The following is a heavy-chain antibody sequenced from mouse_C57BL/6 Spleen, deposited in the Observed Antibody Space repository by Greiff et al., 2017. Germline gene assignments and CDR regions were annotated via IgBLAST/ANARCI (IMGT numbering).Heavy chain of an antibody. D-gene: IGHD1-1*01. CDR1: GYSFTGYY. CDR2: INPSTGGT. Sequence: VQLQQSGPELVKPGASVKISCKASGYSFTGYYMNWVKQSPEKSFEWIGEINPSTGGTTYNQKFKAKATLTVDKSSSTAYMQLKSLTSEDSAVYYCARRGVTTVVDYWGQGTTLTVSS. J-gene: IGHJ2*01. CDR3: ARRGVTTVVDY. V-gene: IGHV1-42*01.